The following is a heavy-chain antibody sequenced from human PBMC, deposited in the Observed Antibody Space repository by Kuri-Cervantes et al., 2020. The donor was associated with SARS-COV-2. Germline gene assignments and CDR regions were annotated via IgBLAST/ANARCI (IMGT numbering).Heavy chain of an antibody. CDR3: ARPYDEGPTTPN. CDR2: INSSGSTI. Sequence: GGSLRPSCAVSGFTFSRYEMNWVRQAPGKGLEWVSYINSSGSTIYYSDSVKGRFTIPRDTAENSLYLQMNSLMAGDTAVYYCARPYDEGPTTPNWGQGTLVTVSS. CDR1: GFTFSRYE. J-gene: IGHJ4*02. V-gene: IGHV3-48*03. D-gene: IGHD1-26*01.